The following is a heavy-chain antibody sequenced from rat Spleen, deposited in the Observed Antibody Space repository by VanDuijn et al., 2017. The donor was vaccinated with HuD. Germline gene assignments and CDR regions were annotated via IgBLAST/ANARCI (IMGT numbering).Heavy chain of an antibody. CDR2: ISSDGSNT. D-gene: IGHD1-11*01. CDR1: GFTFSDFF. V-gene: IGHV5-29*01. Sequence: EVQLVESDGGLVQPGRSLKLSCAASGFTFSDFFMAWVRQAPAKGLEWVATISSDGSNTYYRDSVKGRFTISRDNAENTVYLQMNSLRSEDTATYYCAKENGGYSPFDYWGQGVMVTVSS. CDR3: AKENGGYSPFDY. J-gene: IGHJ2*01.